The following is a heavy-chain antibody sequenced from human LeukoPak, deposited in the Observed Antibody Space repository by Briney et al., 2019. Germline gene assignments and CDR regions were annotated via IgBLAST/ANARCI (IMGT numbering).Heavy chain of an antibody. D-gene: IGHD3-22*01. Sequence: HGESLKISCKGSGYSFTSYWFSWVRQIPGKGLEWMGRIVPSDSYTNYSPSFQGHVTISADKSISTAYLQWSSLKASDTAMYYCARLLYDSSGYPSFDFWGQGTLVTVSS. CDR2: IVPSDSYT. V-gene: IGHV5-10-1*01. J-gene: IGHJ4*02. CDR3: ARLLYDSSGYPSFDF. CDR1: GYSFTSYW.